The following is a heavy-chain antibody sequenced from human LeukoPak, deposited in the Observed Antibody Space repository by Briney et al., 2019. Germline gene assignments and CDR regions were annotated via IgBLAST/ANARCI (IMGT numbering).Heavy chain of an antibody. D-gene: IGHD3-22*01. Sequence: SETLSLTCTVSGDSISSYYWSWIRQPPGKGLEWLGYIYYSGSTNYNPSLKSRVTISVDTSKNQFSLKLSSVTAADTAVYFCARSERIIMILGGAFDVWGQGTMVTVSS. CDR2: IYYSGST. V-gene: IGHV4-59*08. CDR3: ARSERIIMILGGAFDV. J-gene: IGHJ3*01. CDR1: GDSISSYY.